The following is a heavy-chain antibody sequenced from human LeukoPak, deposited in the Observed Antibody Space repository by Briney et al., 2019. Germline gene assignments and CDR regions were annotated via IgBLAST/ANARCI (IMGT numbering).Heavy chain of an antibody. V-gene: IGHV3-21*01. D-gene: IGHD2-15*01. Sequence: PGGSLRLSCAASGFTFSSYSMNWVRQAPGKGLEWVASISSSSGYIFYADSVKGRFTVSRDNAKNSLHLQISNLRAEDTALYYCARDRGYCSSGSCYGLYFDSWGQGTLVTVSS. CDR3: ARDRGYCSSGSCYGLYFDS. CDR1: GFTFSSYS. J-gene: IGHJ4*02. CDR2: ISSSSGYI.